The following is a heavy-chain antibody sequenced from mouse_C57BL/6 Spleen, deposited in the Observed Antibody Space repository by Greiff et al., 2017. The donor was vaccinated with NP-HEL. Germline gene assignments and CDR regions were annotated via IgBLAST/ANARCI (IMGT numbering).Heavy chain of an antibody. D-gene: IGHD1-1*01. CDR2: ISSGGDYI. Sequence: EVQLVESGEGLVKPGGSLKLSCAASGFTFSSYAMSWVRQTPEKRLEWVAYISSGGDYIYYADNVKGRFTISRDNARNTLYLQMSSLKSEDTAMYYCTRASYYYGSSPYYAMDYWGQGTSVTVSS. CDR3: TRASYYYGSSPYYAMDY. CDR1: GFTFSSYA. J-gene: IGHJ4*01. V-gene: IGHV5-9-1*02.